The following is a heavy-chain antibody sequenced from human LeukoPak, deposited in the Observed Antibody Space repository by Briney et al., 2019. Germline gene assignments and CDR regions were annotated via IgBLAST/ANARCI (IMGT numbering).Heavy chain of an antibody. J-gene: IGHJ4*02. CDR1: GFTFSSYA. CDR3: ARDPDAGGPHDY. CDR2: LSDSGASK. V-gene: IGHV3-23*01. D-gene: IGHD2-2*01. Sequence: GGSLRLSCAASGFTFSSYAMTWVRQAPGKGLEGVSALSDSGASKYYADSVKGRFTISRDNSKNTLYLQMNSLRADDTAVYYCARDPDAGGPHDYWGQGTLVTVSS.